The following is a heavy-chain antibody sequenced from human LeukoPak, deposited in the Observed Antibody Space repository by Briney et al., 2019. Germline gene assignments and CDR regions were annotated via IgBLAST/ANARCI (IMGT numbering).Heavy chain of an antibody. V-gene: IGHV4-31*03. CDR1: GGSISSGGYY. J-gene: IGHJ3*02. Sequence: SQTLSLTCTVSGGSISSGGYYWSWIRQHSGKGLEWIGYIYYSGSTYYNPSLKSRVTISVDTSKNQFSLKLSSVTAADTAVYYCARDAGNYGGNSEAFDIWGQGTMVTVSS. CDR3: ARDAGNYGGNSEAFDI. D-gene: IGHD4-23*01. CDR2: IYYSGST.